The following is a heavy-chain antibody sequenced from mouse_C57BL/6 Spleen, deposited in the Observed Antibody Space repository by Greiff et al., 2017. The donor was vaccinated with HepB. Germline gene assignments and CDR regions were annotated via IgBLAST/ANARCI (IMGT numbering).Heavy chain of an antibody. CDR3: ARLTGPFHFDY. V-gene: IGHV5-17*01. D-gene: IGHD4-1*01. CDR2: ISSGSSTI. CDR1: GFTFSDYG. Sequence: DVMLVESGGGLVKPGGSLKLSCAASGFTFSDYGMHWVRQAPEKGLEWVAYISSGSSTIYYADTVKGRFTISRDNAKNTLFLQRTSLRSEDTAMYYCARLTGPFHFDYWGQGTTLTVSS. J-gene: IGHJ2*01.